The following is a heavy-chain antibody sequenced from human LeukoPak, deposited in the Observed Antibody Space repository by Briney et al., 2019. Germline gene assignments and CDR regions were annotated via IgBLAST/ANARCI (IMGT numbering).Heavy chain of an antibody. V-gene: IGHV3-23*01. CDR3: ARHYGSGSFSYYYYGMDV. D-gene: IGHD3-10*01. CDR1: GFTFSSYG. Sequence: GGSLRLSRAASGFTFSSYGMSWVRQAPGKGLEWVSDISGSAGYTYDADSVKGRFTISRDKSKNTLYLQMNSLRAEDTAVYYCARHYGSGSFSYYYYGMDVWGQGTTVTVSS. CDR2: ISGSAGYT. J-gene: IGHJ6*02.